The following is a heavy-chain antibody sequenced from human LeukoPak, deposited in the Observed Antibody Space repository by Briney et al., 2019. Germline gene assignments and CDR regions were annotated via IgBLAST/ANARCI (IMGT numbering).Heavy chain of an antibody. V-gene: IGHV1-2*06. D-gene: IGHD6-19*01. CDR2: INPNSGGA. J-gene: IGHJ3*02. CDR3: ARGPRLDSSGWYYGAFDI. Sequence: ASVKVSCKASGYTFAGYYIHWVRQAPGQGLEWMGRINPNSGGADYAQKFQGRVSMTRDTSISTAYMELSSLRSDDTAVYYCARGPRLDSSGWYYGAFDIWGQGTMVTVS. CDR1: GYTFAGYY.